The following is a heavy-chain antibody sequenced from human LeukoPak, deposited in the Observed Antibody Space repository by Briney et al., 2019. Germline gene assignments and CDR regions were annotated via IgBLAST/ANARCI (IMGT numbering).Heavy chain of an antibody. D-gene: IGHD3-22*01. CDR1: GYTFTGYN. J-gene: IGHJ4*02. V-gene: IGHV1-2*02. CDR2: INPNSGGT. CDR3: TKEGVDSY. Sequence: ASVKVSCKASGYTFTGYNMHWVRQAPGQGLEWTGWINPNSGGTNYAQKFQGRVTMTRDTSINTAYMELGRLTSDDTALYYCTKEGVDSYWGQGTLVTVSS.